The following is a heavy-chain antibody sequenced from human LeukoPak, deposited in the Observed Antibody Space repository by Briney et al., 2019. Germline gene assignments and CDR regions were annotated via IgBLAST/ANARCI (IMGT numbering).Heavy chain of an antibody. D-gene: IGHD3-3*01. CDR1: GGSISSGSYY. CDR3: ARVHYDFWSGYSHLFDP. Sequence: SETLSLTCTVSGGSISSGSYYWSWIRQPAGKGLEWIGRIYTSGSTNYNPSLKSRVTISVDTSKNQFSLKLSSVTAADTAVYYCARVHYDFWSGYSHLFDPWGQGTLVTVSS. CDR2: IYTSGST. J-gene: IGHJ5*02. V-gene: IGHV4-61*02.